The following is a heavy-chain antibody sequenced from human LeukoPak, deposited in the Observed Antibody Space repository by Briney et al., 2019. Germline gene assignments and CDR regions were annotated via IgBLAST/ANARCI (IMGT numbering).Heavy chain of an antibody. CDR2: IHYDGTNK. D-gene: IGHD5-24*01. CDR1: GFTFSGYG. J-gene: IGHJ6*03. Sequence: PGGPLTLSCAASGFTFSGYGIHWVRQAPGKGLEWVACIHYDGTNKYYADSVKGRFTISRDNSKNTLYLQMNSLRAEDTAVYYCAKDKNDYNDSYYMDVWGKGTTVTVSS. CDR3: AKDKNDYNDSYYMDV. V-gene: IGHV3-30*02.